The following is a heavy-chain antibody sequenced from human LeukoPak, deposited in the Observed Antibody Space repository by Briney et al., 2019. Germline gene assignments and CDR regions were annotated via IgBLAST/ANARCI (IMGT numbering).Heavy chain of an antibody. CDR3: ARDRSSIAVAGTLRGYYFDY. CDR1: GYTFTGYY. CDR2: INPNSGGT. J-gene: IGHJ4*02. V-gene: IGHV1-2*02. D-gene: IGHD6-19*01. Sequence: ASVKVSCKASGYTFTGYYMHWVRQAPGQGLECMGWINPNSGGTNYAQKFQGRVTMTRDTSISTAYMELSRLRSDDTAVYYCARDRSSIAVAGTLRGYYFDYWGQGTLVTVSS.